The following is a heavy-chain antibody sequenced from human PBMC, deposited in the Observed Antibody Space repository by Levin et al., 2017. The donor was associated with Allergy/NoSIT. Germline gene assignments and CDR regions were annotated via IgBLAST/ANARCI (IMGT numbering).Heavy chain of an antibody. V-gene: IGHV3-23*01. CDR1: GFAFNTFA. J-gene: IGHJ4*02. CDR3: AKDDGAAYYSFDC. D-gene: IGHD1-26*01. Sequence: SGGSLRLSCSASGFAFNTFAMNWVRQAPGQGLEWVSSVSDGGDYTFYTDSVKGRFTISRDNSKNTVYLQMNSLRAEDTALYFCAKDDGAAYYSFDCWGQGTLVTVSA. CDR2: VSDGGDYT.